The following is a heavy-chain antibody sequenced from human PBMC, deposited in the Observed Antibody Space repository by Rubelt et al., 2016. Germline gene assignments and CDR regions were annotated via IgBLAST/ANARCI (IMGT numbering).Heavy chain of an antibody. V-gene: IGHV3-48*01. CDR1: GFTFSSYS. CDR3: ARDRGSGWYWGGTDY. Sequence: GGSLRLSCAASGFTFSSYSMNWVRQAPGKGLEWVSYISSSSSTIYYADSVKGRFTISRDNAKNSRYLQMNSLRAEDTAVYYCARDRGSGWYWGGTDYWGQGTLVTVSS. CDR2: ISSSSSTI. J-gene: IGHJ4*02. D-gene: IGHD6-19*01.